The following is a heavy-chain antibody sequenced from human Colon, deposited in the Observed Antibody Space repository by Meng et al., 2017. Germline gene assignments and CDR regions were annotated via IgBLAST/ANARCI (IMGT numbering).Heavy chain of an antibody. D-gene: IGHD3-16*01. CDR1: GGSISGSYY. Sequence: QVHLQESGPGLVKLSQTLSLTCTVSGGSISGSYYWNWVRQPAGKGLEWIGRMQTTGTTNYNPSLKSRVTMSADTSKNQLFLSLTSVTAEDTAVYYCARWGRGIAFDPWGQGILVTVSS. CDR3: ARWGRGIAFDP. V-gene: IGHV4-61*02. CDR2: MQTTGTT. J-gene: IGHJ5*02.